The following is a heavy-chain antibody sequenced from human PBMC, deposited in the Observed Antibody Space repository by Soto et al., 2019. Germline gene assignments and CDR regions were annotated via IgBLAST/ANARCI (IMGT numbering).Heavy chain of an antibody. J-gene: IGHJ4*02. CDR2: ISSSSSYT. CDR1: GFTFSDYY. D-gene: IGHD3-10*01. CDR3: ASPVLWFGDDG. Sequence: QVQLVESGGGLVKPGGALRLSCAASGFTFSDYYMSWIRQAPGKGLEWVSYISSSSSYTNYADSVKGRFTISRDNAKNSLYLQMNSLRAEDTAVYYCASPVLWFGDDGWGQGTLVTVSS. V-gene: IGHV3-11*05.